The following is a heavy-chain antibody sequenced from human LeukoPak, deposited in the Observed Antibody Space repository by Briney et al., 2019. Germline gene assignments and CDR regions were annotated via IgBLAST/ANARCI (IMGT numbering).Heavy chain of an antibody. CDR3: AKDPDPYGDSAFDI. CDR1: GFTFSDSF. V-gene: IGHV3-30*18. CDR2: ISYDGSNK. D-gene: IGHD4-17*01. J-gene: IGHJ3*02. Sequence: GGSLRLSCAASGFTFSDSFMSWIRQAPGKGLEWVAVISYDGSNKYYADSVKGRFTISRDNSKNTLYLQMNSLRAEDTAVYYCAKDPDPYGDSAFDIWGQGTMVTVSS.